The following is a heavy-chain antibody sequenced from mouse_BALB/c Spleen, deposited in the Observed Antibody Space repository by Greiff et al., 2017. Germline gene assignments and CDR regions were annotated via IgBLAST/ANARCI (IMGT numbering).Heavy chain of an antibody. V-gene: IGHV5-6-2*01. D-gene: IGHD1-1*01. CDR1: GFTFSSYY. CDR2: INSNGGST. J-gene: IGHJ2*01. Sequence: EVKLVESGGGLVKLGGSLKLSCAASGFTFSSYYMSWVRQTPEKRLELVAAINSNGGSTYYPDTVKGRFTITSDNAKNTLYLQMSSLKSEDTSLYYCARLARYCGSSRDYFDYWGQGTTLTVSS. CDR3: ARLARYCGSSRDYFDY.